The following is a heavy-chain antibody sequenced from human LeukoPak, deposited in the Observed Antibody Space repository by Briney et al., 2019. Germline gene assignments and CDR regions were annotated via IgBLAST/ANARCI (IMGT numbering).Heavy chain of an antibody. D-gene: IGHD1-20*01. CDR2: IRYDGSNK. Sequence: PGGSLRLSCAASGFTFSSYGMHWVRQAPGKGMEWVAFIRYDGSNKYYADSVKGRFTISRDNSKNTLYLQMNSLRAEDTAVYYCAKDPRSLTGTTFFDYWGQGTLVIVSS. CDR3: AKDPRSLTGTTFFDY. V-gene: IGHV3-30*02. CDR1: GFTFSSYG. J-gene: IGHJ4*02.